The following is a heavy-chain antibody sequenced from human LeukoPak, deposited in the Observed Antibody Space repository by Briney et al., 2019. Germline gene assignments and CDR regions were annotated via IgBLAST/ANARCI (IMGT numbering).Heavy chain of an antibody. J-gene: IGHJ4*02. CDR1: KFTFSSYS. CDR3: ASRSGGSCYSGSQFCDY. V-gene: IGHV3-21*04. Sequence: GGSLRLSCAASKFTFSSYSMNWVRQAPGKGLGWVSSISSSSNYIYYADSVKGRFTISRDNSKNTLYLQMNSLRAEDTAVYYCASRSGGSCYSGSQFCDYWGQGTLVTVSS. CDR2: ISSSSNYI. D-gene: IGHD2-15*01.